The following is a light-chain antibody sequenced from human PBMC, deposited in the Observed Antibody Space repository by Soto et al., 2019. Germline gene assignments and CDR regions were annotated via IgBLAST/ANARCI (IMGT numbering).Light chain of an antibody. CDR1: QSISSW. CDR3: QQYNSYPWT. J-gene: IGKJ1*01. Sequence: DIQMTQSPSTLSASVGDRVTITCRASQSISSWLAWYQQKPGKAPKLLIYKASSLESGVPSSFGGSGSWTEFTLTISSLQPDDFATYNCQQYNSYPWTFGQGTKVEIK. V-gene: IGKV1-5*03. CDR2: KAS.